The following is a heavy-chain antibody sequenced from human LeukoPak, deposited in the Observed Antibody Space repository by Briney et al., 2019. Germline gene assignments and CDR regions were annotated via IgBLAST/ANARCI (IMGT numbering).Heavy chain of an antibody. D-gene: IGHD6-19*01. CDR2: ISSSSYT. J-gene: IGHJ4*02. V-gene: IGHV3-11*03. CDR1: GFTFSDYY. Sequence: GGSLRLSCAASGFTFSDYYMSWICQAPGQGLGWVSYISSSSYTNYAESVKCRFTISRDNAKNSLYLQMNSLRAEDTAVYYCARFAVAGGIDYWGQGTLVTVSS. CDR3: ARFAVAGGIDY.